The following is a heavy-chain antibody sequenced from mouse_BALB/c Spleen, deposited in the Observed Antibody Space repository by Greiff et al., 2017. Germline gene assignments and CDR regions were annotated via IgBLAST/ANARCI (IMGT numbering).Heavy chain of an antibody. D-gene: IGHD2-3*01. CDR1: GSTFSSFG. V-gene: IGHV5-17*02. J-gene: IGHJ3*01. Sequence: DVHLVEFGGGLVQPGGSRKLPCAASGSTFSSFGMPWVRQAPEKGLEWVAYISSGSSTIYYADTVKGRFTISRDNPKNTLFLQMTSLRSEDTAMYYCARSYDATRGFAYWGQGTLVTVSA. CDR2: ISSGSSTI. CDR3: ARSYDATRGFAY.